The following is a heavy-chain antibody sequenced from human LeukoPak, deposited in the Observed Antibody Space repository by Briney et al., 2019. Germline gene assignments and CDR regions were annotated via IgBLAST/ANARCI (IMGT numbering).Heavy chain of an antibody. J-gene: IGHJ4*02. CDR3: ARDIIRGQSDFDY. CDR2: IEDDGSEQ. Sequence: PGGSLRLSCVASGFNFGNYWMSWVRQAPGKGLEFVGNIEDDGSEQNYVDSVKGRFTISRDNVKNSLYLQMTSLRVEDTAVYYCARDIIRGQSDFDYWGQGILVTVSS. V-gene: IGHV3-7*01. D-gene: IGHD5-12*01. CDR1: GFNFGNYW.